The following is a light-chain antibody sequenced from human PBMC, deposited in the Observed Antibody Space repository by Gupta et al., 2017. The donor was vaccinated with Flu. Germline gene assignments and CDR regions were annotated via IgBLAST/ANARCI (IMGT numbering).Light chain of an antibody. V-gene: IGLV2-14*01. J-gene: IGLJ1*01. CDR1: SSDIGGYNS. Sequence: QSALTQPASVYGSPGQSITISCTGSSSDIGGYNSVSWYQHHPGKAPKLIIYDVNNWPSGVSNRFSGSKSGNTASLTISGLQAEDEAEYYCSSFTTISTLVFGTGTKVNVL. CDR3: SSFTTISTLV. CDR2: DVN.